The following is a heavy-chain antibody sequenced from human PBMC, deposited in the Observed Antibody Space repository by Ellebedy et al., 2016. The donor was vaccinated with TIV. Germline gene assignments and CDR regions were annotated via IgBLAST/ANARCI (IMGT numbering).Heavy chain of an antibody. Sequence: AASVKVSCKGSGGTFSNTFSNTGISWVRQAPGQGLEWMGNIIPLFGTPNYAQKFRGRVTITADKSTSTVFMELSSLRSEETAVYYCARERDYGRELFDYWGQGTLVTVSS. D-gene: IGHD4-17*01. V-gene: IGHV1-69*06. J-gene: IGHJ4*02. CDR2: IIPLFGTP. CDR3: ARERDYGRELFDY. CDR1: GGTFSNTFSNTG.